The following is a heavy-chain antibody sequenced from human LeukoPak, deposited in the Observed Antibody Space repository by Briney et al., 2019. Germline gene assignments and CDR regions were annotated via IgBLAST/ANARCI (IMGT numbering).Heavy chain of an antibody. V-gene: IGHV1-46*01. D-gene: IGHD4-17*01. CDR1: GYTFTSYY. CDR3: AREATTVTTFLLYWFDP. CDR2: INPSGGST. J-gene: IGHJ5*02. Sequence: ASVKVSCKASGYTFTSYYMHWVRQAPGQVLEWMGLINPSGGSTSYAQKFQGRVTMTRDTSTSTVYMELSSLRSEDTAVYYCAREATTVTTFLLYWFDPWGQGTLVTVSS.